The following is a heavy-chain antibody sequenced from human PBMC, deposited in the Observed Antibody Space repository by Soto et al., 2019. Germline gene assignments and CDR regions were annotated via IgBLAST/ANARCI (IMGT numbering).Heavy chain of an antibody. J-gene: IGHJ4*02. CDR2: IYRNDDK. D-gene: IGHD2-21*02. Sequence: QITLKESGPTLVKPTQTLTLTCTFSGFSLSTSGVGVGWIRQPPGKALEWLALIYRNDDKRYSPSLKSRLTITKDTSKNHVVLTMTNMDPVDTATYYCAHMSLVVVTAIFPYYWGQGTLVTVSS. CDR3: AHMSLVVVTAIFPYY. CDR1: GFSLSTSGVG. V-gene: IGHV2-5*01.